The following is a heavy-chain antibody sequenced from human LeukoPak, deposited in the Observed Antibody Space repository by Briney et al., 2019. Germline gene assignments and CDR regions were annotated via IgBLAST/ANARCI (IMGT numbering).Heavy chain of an antibody. CDR3: ARATIPDVLRYFDWLEAPDAFDI. J-gene: IGHJ3*02. CDR1: GYTFTGYY. V-gene: IGHV1-2*02. CDR2: INPNSGGT. Sequence: ASVKVSCKASGYTFTGYYMHWVRQAPGQGLEWMGWINPNSGGTNYAQKFQGRVTMTRDTSISTAYMELSRLRSDDTAVYYCARATIPDVLRYFDWLEAPDAFDIWGQGAMVTVSS. D-gene: IGHD3-9*01.